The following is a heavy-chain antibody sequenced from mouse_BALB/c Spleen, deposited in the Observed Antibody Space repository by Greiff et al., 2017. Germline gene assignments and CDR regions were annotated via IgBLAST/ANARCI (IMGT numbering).Heavy chain of an antibody. CDR3: AKSFYDYDGAY. J-gene: IGHJ3*01. D-gene: IGHD2-4*01. CDR1: GYSFTSYY. V-gene: IGHV1-66*01. CDR2: IFPGSGNT. Sequence: QVQLQQSGPELVKPGASVKISCKASGYSFTSYYIHWVKQRPGQGLEWIGWIFPGSGNTKYNEKFKGKATLTADTSSSTAYMQLSSLTSEDSAVYFCAKSFYDYDGAYWGQGTLVTVSA.